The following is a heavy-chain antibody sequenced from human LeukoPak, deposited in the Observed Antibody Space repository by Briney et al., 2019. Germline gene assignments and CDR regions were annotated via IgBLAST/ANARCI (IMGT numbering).Heavy chain of an antibody. CDR2: IYYSGNT. CDR1: GGSISSGGYS. V-gene: IGHV4-31*03. J-gene: IGHJ4*02. CDR3: ARHNDYGGNGFDY. Sequence: KASETLSLTCTVSGGSISSGGYSWTWFRQHPGKGLEWIGYIYYSGNTYYNPSLKSRLTISVDTSKNQFSLKLSSVTAADTAVYYCARHNDYGGNGFDYWGQGTLVTVSS. D-gene: IGHD4-23*01.